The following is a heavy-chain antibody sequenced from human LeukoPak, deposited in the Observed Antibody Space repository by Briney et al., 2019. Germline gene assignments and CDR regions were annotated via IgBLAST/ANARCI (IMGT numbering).Heavy chain of an antibody. CDR2: IGTAGDT. CDR3: ARAISTMVRGGDFDY. J-gene: IGHJ4*02. V-gene: IGHV3-13*01. Sequence: GGSLRLSCTASGFTFSSYDMHWVRQATGKGLEWVSAIGTAGDTYYPGSVKGRFTISRENAKNSLYLQMNTLRAGDTAVYYCARAISTMVRGGDFDYWGQGTLVTVSS. CDR1: GFTFSSYD. D-gene: IGHD3-10*01.